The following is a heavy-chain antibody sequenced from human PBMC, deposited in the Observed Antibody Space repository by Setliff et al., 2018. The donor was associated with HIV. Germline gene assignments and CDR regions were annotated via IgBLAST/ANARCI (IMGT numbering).Heavy chain of an antibody. CDR2: ISAYSGNT. Sequence: ASVKVSCKAFGYTLTNYGISWVRQAPGQGLEWMGWISAYSGNTNYVQKFQGIVTMTTDTSTSTTYMELRSLTSDDTAVYYCASCSAGSCYSNGYYYYGVDVWGQGTTVTVSS. CDR1: GYTLTNYG. V-gene: IGHV1-18*01. J-gene: IGHJ6*02. D-gene: IGHD2-15*01. CDR3: ASCSAGSCYSNGYYYYGVDV.